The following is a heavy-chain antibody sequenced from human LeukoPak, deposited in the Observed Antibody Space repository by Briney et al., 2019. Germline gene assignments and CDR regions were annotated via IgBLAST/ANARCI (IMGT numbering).Heavy chain of an antibody. CDR1: GVSISSSSYY. CDR2: IYYSGST. D-gene: IGHD2-2*01. Sequence: ASETLSLTCGVSGVSISSSSYYWGWIRQPPGKGLEWIGSIYYSGSTYYNPSLKSRLTISVDTSKNQISLKLSSVTAADTAVYYCARLHCSSTNCYSAFDYWGQGTLVTVSS. CDR3: ARLHCSSTNCYSAFDY. V-gene: IGHV4-39*01. J-gene: IGHJ4*02.